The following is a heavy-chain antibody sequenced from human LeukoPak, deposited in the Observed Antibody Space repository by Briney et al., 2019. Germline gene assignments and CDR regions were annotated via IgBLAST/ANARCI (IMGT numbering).Heavy chain of an antibody. V-gene: IGHV3-23*01. Sequence: GGSLRLSCAASGFTFSSYAMSWVRQAPGKRLEWVSVVSESGDTTHYAESVKGRFTISRDNSKNTLYLEMNRLRSDDTAIYYCAKDIAQGYTFGTIEEDYWGQGTLVTVAS. CDR2: VSESGDTT. CDR1: GFTFSSYA. CDR3: AKDIAQGYTFGTIEEDY. D-gene: IGHD5-12*01. J-gene: IGHJ4*02.